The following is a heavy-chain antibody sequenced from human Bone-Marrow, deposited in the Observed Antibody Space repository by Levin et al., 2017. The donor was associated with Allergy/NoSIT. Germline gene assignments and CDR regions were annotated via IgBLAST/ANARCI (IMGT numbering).Heavy chain of an antibody. CDR2: IYADGDT. CDR3: GRSLYCSGTARCDPFDY. CDR1: GFSVSGNY. D-gene: IGHD2-15*01. J-gene: IGHJ4*02. V-gene: IGHV3-53*01. Sequence: GGSLRLSCTVSGFSVSGNYMAWVRQAPGKRLEWVSIIYADGDTYYTDSVKGRFTISRDKPKNTLLLQMNNLRTADTAVYYCGRSLYCSGTARCDPFDYWGQGTLVTVSS.